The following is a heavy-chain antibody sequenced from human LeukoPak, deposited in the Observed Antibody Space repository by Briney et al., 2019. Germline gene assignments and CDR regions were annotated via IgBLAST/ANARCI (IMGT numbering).Heavy chain of an antibody. CDR2: ISSSSSTI. D-gene: IGHD1-26*01. CDR3: ARRGRRRIIVGATWELNY. Sequence: GGSLRLSCAASGFTFSSYGMTWVRQAPGKGLEWVSYISSSSSTIYYADSVKGRFTISRDNAKNSLYLQLNSLRAEDTAVYYCARRGRRRIIVGATWELNYWGQGTLVTVSS. V-gene: IGHV3-48*01. CDR1: GFTFSSYG. J-gene: IGHJ4*02.